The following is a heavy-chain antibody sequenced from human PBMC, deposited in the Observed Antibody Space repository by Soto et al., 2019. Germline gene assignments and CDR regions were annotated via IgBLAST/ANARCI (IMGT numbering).Heavy chain of an antibody. V-gene: IGHV1-18*01. D-gene: IGHD1-1*01. Sequence: QVHLVQSGAEVRKPGASVKVSCKGSGYTFTSYGIAWVRQAPGQGLEWMGWISAHNDNTNYAQKVQGRVTVTRDTSSITAYMELRNLISDDTAVYYCARGRYGDYWGHGALVTVSS. CDR3: ARGRYGDY. CDR2: ISAHNDNT. CDR1: GYTFTSYG. J-gene: IGHJ4*01.